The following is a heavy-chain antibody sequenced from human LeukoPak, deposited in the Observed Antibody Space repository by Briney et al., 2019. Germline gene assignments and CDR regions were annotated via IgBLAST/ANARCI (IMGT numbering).Heavy chain of an antibody. CDR1: GFTFSSYS. J-gene: IGHJ4*02. CDR2: ISISSSYI. V-gene: IGHV3-21*01. Sequence: PGGSLRLSCAVAGFTFSSYSMNWVRQAPGKGLEWVSSISISSSYIYYADSVKGRFTTSRDNAKNSLYLQMNSLRAEDTAVYYCAGGETRLDYWGQGTLVTVSS. CDR3: AGGETRLDY.